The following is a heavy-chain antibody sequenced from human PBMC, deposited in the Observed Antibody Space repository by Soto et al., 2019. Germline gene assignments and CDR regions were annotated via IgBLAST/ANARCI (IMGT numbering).Heavy chain of an antibody. CDR1: GFTFSHYG. V-gene: IGHV3-30*03. D-gene: IGHD1-26*01. J-gene: IGHJ4*02. CDR2: ISYDGSTE. Sequence: QVQLVESGGGVVQPGRSLRLSCPASGFTFSHYGIHWVRQAPGKGLEWLAVISYDGSTEHCAESVKGRFTVSRDNSKSTPYLQMNSLRAEERAVYFCARYSGTYQAPIDYWGQGTLVTVSS. CDR3: ARYSGTYQAPIDY.